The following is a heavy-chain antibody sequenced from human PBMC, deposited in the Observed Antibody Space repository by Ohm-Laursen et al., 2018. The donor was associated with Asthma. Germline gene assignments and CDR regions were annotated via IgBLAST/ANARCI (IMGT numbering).Heavy chain of an antibody. CDR2: GGSYYDGGLK. CDR3: ARDVMEWYLPAFDF. CDR1: GFNFGTYA. Sequence: SLRLSCAASGFNFGTYAMHWVRQAPGKGLEWVAVGGSYYDGGLKYYADSVNGRFTVSRDDSKNTLYPQMNSLRPDDTAVYYCARDVMEWYLPAFDFWGQGTLVTVSS. D-gene: IGHD3-3*01. J-gene: IGHJ4*02. V-gene: IGHV3-30-3*01.